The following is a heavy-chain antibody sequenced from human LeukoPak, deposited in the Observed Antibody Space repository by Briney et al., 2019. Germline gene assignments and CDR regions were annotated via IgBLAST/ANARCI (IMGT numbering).Heavy chain of an antibody. CDR2: ISSSGSTI. D-gene: IGHD3-9*01. V-gene: IGHV3-48*02. Sequence: PWGSLRLSSAASGITFRSYAMHWVRQAPGKGLEWVSYISSSGSTIYYADSVKGRFTISRDNAKNSLYLQMNSLRDEDTAVYYCAREFYYVLTGYYHKWYFDYWGRGTLVTVSS. CDR3: AREFYYVLTGYYHKWYFDY. J-gene: IGHJ2*01. CDR1: GITFRSYA.